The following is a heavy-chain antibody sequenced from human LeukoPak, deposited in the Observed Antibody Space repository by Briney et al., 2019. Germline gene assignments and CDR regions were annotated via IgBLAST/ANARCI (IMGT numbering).Heavy chain of an antibody. CDR3: AKGENILTGSFDY. CDR1: GFTFDDYA. V-gene: IGHV3-9*01. Sequence: GGSLRLSCAASGFTFDDYAMHWFRQAPGKGLEWVSGISWNSGSIGYADSVKGRFTISRDNAKNSLYLQMNSLRAEDTALYYCAKGENILTGSFDYWGQGTLVTVSS. D-gene: IGHD3-9*01. CDR2: ISWNSGSI. J-gene: IGHJ4*02.